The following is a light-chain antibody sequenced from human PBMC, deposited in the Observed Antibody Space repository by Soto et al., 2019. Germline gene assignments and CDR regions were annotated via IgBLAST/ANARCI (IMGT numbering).Light chain of an antibody. J-gene: IGKJ5*01. CDR1: QSVSTY. CDR2: DAS. Sequence: EIVLTHSPATLSLSRGERATLSCRASQSVSTYLAWYQQKPGQAPRRLIYDASNRATGIPARFSGSGSGTDFTLTISSLEPEDFAIYYCQQRYNWPPITFGQGTRLEIK. V-gene: IGKV3-11*01. CDR3: QQRYNWPPIT.